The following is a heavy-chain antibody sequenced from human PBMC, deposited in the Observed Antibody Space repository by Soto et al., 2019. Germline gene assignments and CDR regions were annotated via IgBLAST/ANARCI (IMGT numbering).Heavy chain of an antibody. CDR1: GGSFSGYY. V-gene: IGHV4-34*01. J-gene: IGHJ4*02. CDR3: ARDKITGLFDY. Sequence: QVQLQQWGAGLLKPSETLSLTCAVYGGSFSGYYWTWIRQTPGTGLEWIGEINHSGSTNYNPSLKRRVTISVDTSKTQFSLKLTSVTAADTAVYYCARDKITGLFDYWGQGTLVTVSS. CDR2: INHSGST. D-gene: IGHD2-8*02.